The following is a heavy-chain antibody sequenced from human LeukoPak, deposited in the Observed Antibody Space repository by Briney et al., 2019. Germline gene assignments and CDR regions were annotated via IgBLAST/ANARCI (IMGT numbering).Heavy chain of an antibody. CDR1: GGSISSYY. CDR2: IYHSGST. Sequence: SETLSLTCTVSGGSISSYYWSWIRQPPGKGLEWIGEIYHSGSTNYNPSLKSRVTISVDKSKNQFSLKLSSVTAADTAVYYCAREHFYGSGSPGTYYYYYGMDVWGQGTTVTVSS. CDR3: AREHFYGSGSPGTYYYYYGMDV. J-gene: IGHJ6*02. V-gene: IGHV4-59*12. D-gene: IGHD3-10*01.